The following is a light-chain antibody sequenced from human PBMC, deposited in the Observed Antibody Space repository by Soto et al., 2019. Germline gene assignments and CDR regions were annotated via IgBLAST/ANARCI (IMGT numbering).Light chain of an antibody. CDR3: GTWDGSRSTGV. CDR1: SSNIGNNY. Sequence: QSVLTQPPSVSAAPGQKVTISCSGSSSNIGNNYVSWYQQLPGTAPKLLIYENNKLPSGIPDRFSGCKSGTSATLGITGLQTGDEADYYCGTWDGSRSTGVFGGGTKLTVL. J-gene: IGLJ2*01. CDR2: ENN. V-gene: IGLV1-51*02.